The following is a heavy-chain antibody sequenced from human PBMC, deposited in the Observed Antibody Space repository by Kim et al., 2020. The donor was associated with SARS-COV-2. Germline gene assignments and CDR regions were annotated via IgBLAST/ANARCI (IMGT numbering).Heavy chain of an antibody. V-gene: IGHV5-51*01. CDR1: GYSFTSYW. Sequence: GESLKISCKGSGYSFTSYWIGWVRQMPGKGLEWMGIIYPGDSDTRYSPSFQGQVTISADKSISTAYLQWSSLKASDTAMYYCAIPPYYRSGSYRDPVDYWGQGTLVTVSS. CDR3: AIPPYYRSGSYRDPVDY. CDR2: IYPGDSDT. J-gene: IGHJ4*02. D-gene: IGHD3-10*01.